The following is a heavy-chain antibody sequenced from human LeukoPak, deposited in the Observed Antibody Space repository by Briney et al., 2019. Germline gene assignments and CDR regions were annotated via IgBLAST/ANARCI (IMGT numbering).Heavy chain of an antibody. J-gene: IGHJ4*02. CDR2: IKQDGSEK. Sequence: GALRLSCVASGFTLSSYWMHWVRQSPGKGLEWVAIIKQDGSEKFYVDSVKGRFTISRDNAKNSVYLQMNNPRVEDTAVYHCARGNGFIIDYWGQGTLVTVSS. CDR3: ARGNGFIIDY. V-gene: IGHV3-7*01. D-gene: IGHD2-8*01. CDR1: GFTLSSYW.